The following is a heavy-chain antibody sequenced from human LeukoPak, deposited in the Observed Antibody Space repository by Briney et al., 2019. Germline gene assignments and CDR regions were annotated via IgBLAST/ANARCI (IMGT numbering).Heavy chain of an antibody. CDR2: IYYSGST. V-gene: IGHV4-39*01. Sequence: SETLSLTCTVSGGSISSSNYYWGWIRQPPWEGLEWIGYIYYSGSTYYNPSLKSRVTMSVDTSKNQFSLKLSSVTAADTAVYYCARYYSGSYGFDYWGQGTLVTVSS. CDR1: GGSISSSNYY. D-gene: IGHD1-26*01. J-gene: IGHJ4*02. CDR3: ARYYSGSYGFDY.